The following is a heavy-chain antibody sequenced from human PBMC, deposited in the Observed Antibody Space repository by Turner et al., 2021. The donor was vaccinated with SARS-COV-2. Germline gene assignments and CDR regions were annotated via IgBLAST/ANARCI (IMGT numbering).Heavy chain of an antibody. CDR3: AGGGAAAFSWEVYFDY. Sequence: QVQLVQSGAEVKKPGSSVKGFCKASGGAFSSYTINWVRQATGQGLELRGRFNPILGIANYAQKFHGRVTITADNSTSSDYLELSSLRSEDTAVYYCAGGGAAAFSWEVYFDYWGQGTLVTVSS. CDR2: FNPILGIA. CDR1: GGAFSSYT. V-gene: IGHV1-69*02. D-gene: IGHD6-13*01. J-gene: IGHJ4*02.